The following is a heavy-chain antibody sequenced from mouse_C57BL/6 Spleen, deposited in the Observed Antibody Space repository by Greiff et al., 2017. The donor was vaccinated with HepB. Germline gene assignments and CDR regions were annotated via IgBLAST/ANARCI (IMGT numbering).Heavy chain of an antibody. D-gene: IGHD1-3*01. J-gene: IGHJ2*01. CDR1: GYTFTSYW. CDR3: ARRGKGYFDY. Sequence: QVQLQQPGAELVKPGASVKLSCKASGYTFTSYWMQGVKQRPGQGLEWIGEIDPSDSYTNYNQKFKGKATLTVDTSSSTAYMQLSSLTSEDSAVYYCARRGKGYFDYWGQGTTLTVSS. CDR2: IDPSDSYT. V-gene: IGHV1-50*01.